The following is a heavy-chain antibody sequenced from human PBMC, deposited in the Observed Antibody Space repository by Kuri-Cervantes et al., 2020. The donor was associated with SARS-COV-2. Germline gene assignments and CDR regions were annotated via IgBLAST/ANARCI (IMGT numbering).Heavy chain of an antibody. V-gene: IGHV1-46*01. CDR2: INPRGGST. Sequence: ASVKVSCKASGYTFSDHYMYWVRQAPGQGLEWMGIINPRGGSTSYAQKFQGRVTMTRDTSTSTVYMELSSLRSEDTAVYYCARATSSSWEDWFDPWGQGTLVTVSS. CDR1: GYTFSDHY. J-gene: IGHJ5*02. D-gene: IGHD6-13*01. CDR3: ARATSSSWEDWFDP.